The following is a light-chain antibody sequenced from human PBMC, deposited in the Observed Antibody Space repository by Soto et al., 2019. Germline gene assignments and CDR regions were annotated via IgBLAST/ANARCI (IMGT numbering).Light chain of an antibody. CDR3: QQYSKWPT. V-gene: IGKV3-15*01. J-gene: IGKJ1*01. CDR2: GAS. Sequence: EIVMTQSPAVLSVSPGETATLSCRASQSVSSNLAWYQQKLGHAPRLLISGASTRATGIPARFSGSGSGTEFTLTISRLRSEDFAVYYCQQYSKWPTFGQGTKVDIK. CDR1: QSVSSN.